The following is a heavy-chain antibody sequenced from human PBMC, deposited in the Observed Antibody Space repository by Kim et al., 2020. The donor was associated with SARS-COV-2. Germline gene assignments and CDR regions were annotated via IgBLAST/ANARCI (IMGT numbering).Heavy chain of an antibody. D-gene: IGHD6-13*01. J-gene: IGHJ3*02. CDR3: AGGSSSWYNFRAFDI. CDR1: GYTFTSYG. CDR2: ISAYNGNT. Sequence: ASVKVSCKASGYTFTSYGISWVRQAPGQGLEWMGWISAYNGNTNYAQKLQGRVTMTTDTSTSTAYMELRSLRSDDTAVYYCAGGSSSWYNFRAFDIWGQGTMVTVSS. V-gene: IGHV1-18*01.